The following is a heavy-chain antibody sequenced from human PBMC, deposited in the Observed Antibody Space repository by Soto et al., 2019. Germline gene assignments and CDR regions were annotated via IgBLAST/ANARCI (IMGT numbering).Heavy chain of an antibody. V-gene: IGHV5-51*01. Sequence: PGESLKISCRGSGYSFTRYWIGWVRQMPGKGLEWMGIIYPGDSDTRYSPSFQGQVTISADKSISTAYLQWSSLKASDTAMYYCARPIYYGRDGMSYFDYWGQGTVVTVSS. D-gene: IGHD2-21*02. CDR1: GYSFTRYW. CDR2: IYPGDSDT. J-gene: IGHJ4*02. CDR3: ARPIYYGRDGMSYFDY.